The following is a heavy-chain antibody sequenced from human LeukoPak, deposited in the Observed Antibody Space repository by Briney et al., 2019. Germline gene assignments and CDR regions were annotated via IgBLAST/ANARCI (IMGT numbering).Heavy chain of an antibody. CDR2: IYYSGST. D-gene: IGHD3-3*01. J-gene: IGHJ4*02. CDR3: ARATGPTYYDFWSGYPHFDY. CDR1: GGSISSYY. Sequence: PSETLSLTCTVSGGSISSYYWSWIRQPPGKGLEWIGYIYYSGSTNYNPSLKSRVTISVDTSKNQFSLKLSSVTAADTAVYYCARATGPTYYDFWSGYPHFDYWGQGTLVTVSS. V-gene: IGHV4-59*01.